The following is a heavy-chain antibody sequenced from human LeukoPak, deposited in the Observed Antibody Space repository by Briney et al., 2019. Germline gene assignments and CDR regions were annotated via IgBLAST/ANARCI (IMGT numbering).Heavy chain of an antibody. V-gene: IGHV1-18*04. D-gene: IGHD3-9*01. Sequence: GASVKVSCTASGYTFTSYGISWVRQAPGQGLEWMGWISAYNGNTNYAQKLQGRVTMTTDTSTSTAYMELRSLRSDDTAVYYCARDLYYDILTGFDYWGQGTLVTVSS. CDR2: ISAYNGNT. J-gene: IGHJ4*02. CDR3: ARDLYYDILTGFDY. CDR1: GYTFTSYG.